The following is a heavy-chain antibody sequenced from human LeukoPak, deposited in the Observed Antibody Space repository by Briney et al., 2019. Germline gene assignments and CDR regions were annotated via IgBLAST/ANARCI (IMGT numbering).Heavy chain of an antibody. CDR3: ARLTPPYFDY. J-gene: IGHJ4*02. D-gene: IGHD3-16*01. Sequence: SETLSLTCTVSGYSISSGYYWGWIRQPPGKGLEWIGSIYHSGSTYYNPSLKSRVTISVDTSKNQFSLKLSSVTAADTAVYYCARLTPPYFDYWGQGTLVTVSS. CDR2: IYHSGST. CDR1: GYSISSGYY. V-gene: IGHV4-38-2*02.